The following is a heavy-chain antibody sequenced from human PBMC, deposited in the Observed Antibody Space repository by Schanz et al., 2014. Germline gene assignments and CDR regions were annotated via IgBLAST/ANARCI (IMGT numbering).Heavy chain of an antibody. J-gene: IGHJ4*02. CDR3: ARTDQQMQRPDY. CDR1: GFTVSSNY. D-gene: IGHD2-2*01. Sequence: LQLVESGGGLVQPGGSLRLSCAASGFTVSSNYMSWVRQAPGKGLEWVSSISSGGGTTYYADSVKGRFTISKHNSRHTLYLQMDSLTTDDTAVYYCARTDQQMQRPDYWGQGTLVIVSS. V-gene: IGHV3-53*04. CDR2: ISSGGGTT.